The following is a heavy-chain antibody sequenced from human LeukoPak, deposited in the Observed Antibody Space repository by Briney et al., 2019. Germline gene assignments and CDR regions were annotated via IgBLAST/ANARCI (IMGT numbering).Heavy chain of an antibody. CDR3: ARDVLR. CDR1: GDSITSGGYY. J-gene: IGHJ4*02. V-gene: IGHV4-31*03. Sequence: SETLSLTCTVSGDSITSGGYYWSWIRQRPGKGLEWIGYIYKTGSTYYNPSLKTRVTMSVDPSSNQFSLKLNSVTAADTAVYYCARDVLRWGQGTLVTVSS. CDR2: IYKTGST.